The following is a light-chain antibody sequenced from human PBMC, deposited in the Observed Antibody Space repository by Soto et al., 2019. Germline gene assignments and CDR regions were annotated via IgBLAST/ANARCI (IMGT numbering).Light chain of an antibody. J-gene: IGKJ4*01. Sequence: EVVLTQSPATLSLSPGERATLSCRASQSVNSYIAWYQQKPGQAPRLLMYDASNRATGTPARFSGSGSGTDFTLTISPLESEDFAIYYCQQRGSWPLTFGGGTKVEI. CDR1: QSVNSY. V-gene: IGKV3-11*01. CDR2: DAS. CDR3: QQRGSWPLT.